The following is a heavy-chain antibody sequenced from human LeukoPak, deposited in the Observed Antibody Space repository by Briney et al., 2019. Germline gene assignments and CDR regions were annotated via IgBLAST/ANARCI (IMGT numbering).Heavy chain of an antibody. CDR1: GFTFSNAW. D-gene: IGHD3-3*01. V-gene: IGHV3-15*01. CDR3: TTAYYDFWSGFWKEEDY. CDR2: IKSKTDGGTT. J-gene: IGHJ4*02. Sequence: PGGSLRLSCAASGFTFSNAWMSWVRQAPGKGLEWVGRIKSKTDGGTTDYAAPVKGRFTISRDDSKNTLCLQMNSLKTEDTAVYYCTTAYYDFWSGFWKEEDYWGQGTLVTVSS.